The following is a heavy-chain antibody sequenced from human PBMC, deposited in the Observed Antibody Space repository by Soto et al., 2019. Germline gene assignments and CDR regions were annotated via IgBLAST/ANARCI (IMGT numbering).Heavy chain of an antibody. CDR2: IIPILGIA. Sequence: QVQLVQSGAEVKKPGSSVKVSCKASGGTFSSYTISWVRQAPGQGLEWMGRIIPILGIANYAQKFQGRVTITADKSTSTAYMELSRLRSEDTAVYYCASGRSWSSLPDYWGQGTLVTVSS. CDR1: GGTFSSYT. J-gene: IGHJ4*02. D-gene: IGHD6-13*01. CDR3: ASGRSWSSLPDY. V-gene: IGHV1-69*02.